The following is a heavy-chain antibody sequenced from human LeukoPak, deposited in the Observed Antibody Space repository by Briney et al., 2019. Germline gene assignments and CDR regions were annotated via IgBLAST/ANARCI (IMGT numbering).Heavy chain of an antibody. CDR1: GFTFSSYW. V-gene: IGHV3-74*01. D-gene: IGHD6-19*01. CDR3: ARKVTKEWLDVFDAFDI. CDR2: FNSYGSST. Sequence: GGSLRLSCAASGFTFSSYWMHWVRPAPGKVLVWVSRFNSYGSSTSYADSVKGRFTISRDNAKNTLYLQMNSLRAEDTAVYYCARKVTKEWLDVFDAFDIWGQGTMVTVSS. J-gene: IGHJ3*02.